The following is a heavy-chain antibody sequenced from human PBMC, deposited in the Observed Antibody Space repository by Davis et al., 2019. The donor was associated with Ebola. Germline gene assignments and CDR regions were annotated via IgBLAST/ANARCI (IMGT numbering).Heavy chain of an antibody. D-gene: IGHD6-19*01. Sequence: MPSETLSLTCSVSGASISSYYWSWIRQPPGKGLEWIGYIYYSGSTNNNPSLKNRVTISIDSSKNVFSLRVTSVNAADKAVYYCARLSSTGHLDYWGQGTLVTVSS. CDR2: IYYSGST. CDR3: ARLSSTGHLDY. CDR1: GASISSYY. J-gene: IGHJ4*02. V-gene: IGHV4-59*08.